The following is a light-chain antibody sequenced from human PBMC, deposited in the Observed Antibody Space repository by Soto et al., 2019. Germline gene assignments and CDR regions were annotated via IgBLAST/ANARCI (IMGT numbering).Light chain of an antibody. V-gene: IGKV3-20*01. CDR1: QSVISNF. J-gene: IGKJ2*01. CDR3: QQTFHSPRT. Sequence: EIVLTQSPGTLSLSPGETASLSCTASQSVISNFLAWYQQQRGQPPRLLIYDASKRATGIPARFSGSGSGTGFTLTISRVEPEDSAVYYCQQTFHSPRTFGQGTRLEIK. CDR2: DAS.